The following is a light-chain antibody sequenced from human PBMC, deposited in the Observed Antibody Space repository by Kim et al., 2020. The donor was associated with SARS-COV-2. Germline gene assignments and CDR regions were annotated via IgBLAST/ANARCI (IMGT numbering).Light chain of an antibody. Sequence: PGQSVTFSCYATSTDFITYNYVSWYQQHPGKAPKLIIYEITTRPSGVPDRFSGSKSGDTASLTVSGLQAEDEADYYCTSHANDNYVFGTGTKVTVL. CDR3: TSHANDNYV. J-gene: IGLJ1*01. CDR2: EIT. CDR1: STDFITYNY. V-gene: IGLV2-8*01.